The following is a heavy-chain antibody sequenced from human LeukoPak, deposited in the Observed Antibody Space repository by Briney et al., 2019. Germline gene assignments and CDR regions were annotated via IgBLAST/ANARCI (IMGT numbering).Heavy chain of an antibody. V-gene: IGHV3-7*01. J-gene: IGHJ4*02. CDR1: GFTLSSYW. D-gene: IGHD6-13*01. CDR2: IKQDGSET. CDR3: ARVHKESSSWSC. Sequence: GGSLRLSCAASGFTLSSYWMSWVRQAPGKGLEWVANIKQDGSETYYVDSVKGRFTISRDNAKNSLYLQMNSLRAEDTAVYYCARVHKESSSWSCWGQGTLVTVSS.